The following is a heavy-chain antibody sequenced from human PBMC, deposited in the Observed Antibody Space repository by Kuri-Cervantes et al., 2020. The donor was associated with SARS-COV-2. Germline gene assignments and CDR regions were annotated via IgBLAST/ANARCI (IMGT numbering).Heavy chain of an antibody. CDR1: GFTFRDYY. Sequence: LSLTCAASGFTFRDYYMSWIRQAPGKGLEWVSYISSSSSTIYYADSVKGRFTISRDNAKNSLYLQMNSLRAEDTAVYYCARGRALYNWNYVSGESDYWGQGTLVTVSS. CDR3: ARGRALYNWNYVSGESDY. CDR2: ISSSSSTI. V-gene: IGHV3-11*04. D-gene: IGHD1-7*01. J-gene: IGHJ4*02.